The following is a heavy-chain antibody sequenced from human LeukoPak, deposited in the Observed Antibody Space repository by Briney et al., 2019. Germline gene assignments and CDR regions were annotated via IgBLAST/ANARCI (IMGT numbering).Heavy chain of an antibody. CDR1: GFTFSSYS. D-gene: IGHD1-20*01. V-gene: IGHV3-48*01. J-gene: IGHJ4*02. Sequence: GGSLRLSCAASGFTFSSYSMNWVRQAPGKGLEWVSYISSSSSTIYYADSVKGRFTISRDNAKNSLYLQMNSLRAEDTAVYYCTHRSLTGSFDYWGQGTLVTVSS. CDR2: ISSSSSTI. CDR3: THRSLTGSFDY.